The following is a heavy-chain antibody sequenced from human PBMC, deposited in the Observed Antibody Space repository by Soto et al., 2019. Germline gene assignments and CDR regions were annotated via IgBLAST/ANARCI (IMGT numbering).Heavy chain of an antibody. CDR2: ISAYNGNT. CDR1: GYTFTSYG. Sequence: ASVKVSCKASGYTFTSYGISWVRQAPGQGLEWMGWISAYNGNTNYAQKLQGRVTMTTDTSTSTAYMELRSLRSDDTAVYYCVRDHSSGWYPDAFDIWGQGTMVTVSS. J-gene: IGHJ3*02. D-gene: IGHD6-19*01. CDR3: VRDHSSGWYPDAFDI. V-gene: IGHV1-18*04.